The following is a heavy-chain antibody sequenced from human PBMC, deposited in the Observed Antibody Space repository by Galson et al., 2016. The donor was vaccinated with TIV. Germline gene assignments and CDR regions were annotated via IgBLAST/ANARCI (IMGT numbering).Heavy chain of an antibody. D-gene: IGHD5-18*01. CDR2: FIPMFGTA. CDR1: GGTFSTYP. J-gene: IGHJ6*02. V-gene: IGHV1-69*13. Sequence: SVKVSCKASGGTFSTYPFNWVRQAPGQGLEWMGGFIPMFGTANYAQKFQGRATITADESTSTLYMEVSSLRSEDTAVYYCAKDRNTAMDTYYYYYGMDVWGPGTTVTVSS. CDR3: AKDRNTAMDTYYYYYGMDV.